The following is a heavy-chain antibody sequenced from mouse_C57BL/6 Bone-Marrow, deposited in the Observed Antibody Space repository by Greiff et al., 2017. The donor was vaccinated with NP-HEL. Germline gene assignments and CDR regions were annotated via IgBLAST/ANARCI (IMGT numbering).Heavy chain of an antibody. Sequence: VQLQQPGAELVKPGASVKMSCKASGYTFTSYWITWVKQRPGQGLEWIGDIYPGSGSTNYNEKFKGKATLTADKSSSTAYMQLSSLTSEDSAVYFCARANYYGRDWYFDVWGTGTTVTVSS. J-gene: IGHJ1*03. D-gene: IGHD1-1*01. CDR1: GYTFTSYW. CDR2: IYPGSGST. CDR3: ARANYYGRDWYFDV. V-gene: IGHV1-55*01.